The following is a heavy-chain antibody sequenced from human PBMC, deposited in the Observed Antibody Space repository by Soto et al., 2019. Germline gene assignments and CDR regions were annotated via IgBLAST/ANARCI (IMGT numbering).Heavy chain of an antibody. V-gene: IGHV4-59*08. CDR3: ARLEGLATISYYFDF. CDR2: IHYSGTT. CDR1: GGSISSYY. J-gene: IGHJ4*02. Sequence: PSETPSLTCTVSGGSISSYYWNWTRQPPGKGLEWIGYIHYSGTTKYNPSLKSRVSTSVDTSKNQFSLNLSSVTAADSAVYFCARLEGLATISYYFDFWGQGALVTVSS. D-gene: IGHD3-9*01.